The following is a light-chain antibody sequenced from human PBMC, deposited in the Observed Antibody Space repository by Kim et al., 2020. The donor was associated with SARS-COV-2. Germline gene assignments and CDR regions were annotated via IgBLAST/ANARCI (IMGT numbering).Light chain of an antibody. CDR1: QDISNY. Sequence: SEGDRVTITCRASQDISNYLAWYQQKAGKAPRLLIYAASALQPGVPSRFSGSGSGTDFTLTITSLQPEDVATYFCQKYDGAPWAFGQGTKVDIK. J-gene: IGKJ1*01. CDR2: AAS. CDR3: QKYDGAPWA. V-gene: IGKV1-27*01.